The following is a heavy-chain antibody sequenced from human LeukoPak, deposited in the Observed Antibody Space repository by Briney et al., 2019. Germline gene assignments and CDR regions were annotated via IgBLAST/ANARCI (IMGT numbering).Heavy chain of an antibody. J-gene: IGHJ4*02. V-gene: IGHV1-2*02. Sequence: ASVKVSCKASGYTFTGYYMHWVRQVPGQGLEWMGWIIPNSGATNYAQKFQGRVTMTRDTSINTAYMELSRLRSDDTALYYCARGPPYCSGASCHFTDYWGQGTLVTVSS. CDR2: IIPNSGAT. CDR3: ARGPPYCSGASCHFTDY. CDR1: GYTFTGYY. D-gene: IGHD2-15*01.